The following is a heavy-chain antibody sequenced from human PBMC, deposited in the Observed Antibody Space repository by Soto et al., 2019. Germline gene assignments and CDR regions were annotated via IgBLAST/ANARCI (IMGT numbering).Heavy chain of an antibody. Sequence: QVQLVESGGGVVQPGRSLRLSCAASGFTFSSYGMHWVRQAPGKGLEWVAVISYDGSNKYYADSVKGRFTISRDNSKNTLYLQMNSLRAEDTAVYYCANVVRGTTGYWGQGTLVTVSS. J-gene: IGHJ4*02. CDR1: GFTFSSYG. D-gene: IGHD1-7*01. CDR2: ISYDGSNK. V-gene: IGHV3-30*18. CDR3: ANVVRGTTGY.